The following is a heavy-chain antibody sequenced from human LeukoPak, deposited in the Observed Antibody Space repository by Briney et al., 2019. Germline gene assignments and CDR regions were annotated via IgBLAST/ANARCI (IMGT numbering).Heavy chain of an antibody. CDR1: GFTFSSYA. D-gene: IGHD3-3*01. V-gene: IGHV3-23*01. CDR2: ISGSGGST. Sequence: PGGSLRLSCAASGFTFSSYAMSWVRQAPGKGLEWVSGISGSGGSTYYADSVKGRLTISRDNSKNTLYLQMNSLRAEDTAVYYCAKMSSGSSWSGYPVWGQGTTVTVSS. CDR3: AKMSSGSSWSGYPV. J-gene: IGHJ6*02.